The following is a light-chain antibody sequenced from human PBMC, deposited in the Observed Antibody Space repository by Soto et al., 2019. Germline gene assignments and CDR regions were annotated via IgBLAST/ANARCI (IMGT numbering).Light chain of an antibody. Sequence: DIQMTQSPSTLSASVGDSVTISCRASQSISSWLAWYQQKPGKATKLLIYDASSLESGVPSRFSGSGSGTEFTLTISSLQPDDFATYYCQQYNSYPYTFGQGTRVDIK. CDR2: DAS. J-gene: IGKJ2*01. V-gene: IGKV1-5*01. CDR3: QQYNSYPYT. CDR1: QSISSW.